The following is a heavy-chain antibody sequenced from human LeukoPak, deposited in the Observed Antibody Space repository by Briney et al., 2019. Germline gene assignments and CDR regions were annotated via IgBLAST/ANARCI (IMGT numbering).Heavy chain of an antibody. CDR2: TSYSGTT. CDR1: GGSMNLYH. Sequence: SETLSLTCSVSGGSMNLYHWSWIRQPPGKGLEWIGHTSYSGTTNYSPSLNSRVTISLDTTKKQFSLTVTSVTATDTAVYYCARLDSGALYSIGHWGQGTLVTVSS. V-gene: IGHV4-59*08. J-gene: IGHJ4*02. D-gene: IGHD3-22*01. CDR3: ARLDSGALYSIGH.